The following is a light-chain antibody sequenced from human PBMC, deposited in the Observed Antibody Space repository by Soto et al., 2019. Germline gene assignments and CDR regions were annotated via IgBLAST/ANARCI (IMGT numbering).Light chain of an antibody. J-gene: IGLJ3*02. Sequence: QSALTQPPSVSGSPGQSVTISCTGTSSDVGSYNRVSWYQQPPGTAPKLMIYEVSNRASGVPDRFSGSKSGNTASLTISGLQAEDEADYYCSLYTSSSTWVFGGGTKVTVL. CDR3: SLYTSSSTWV. V-gene: IGLV2-18*01. CDR2: EVS. CDR1: SSDVGSYNR.